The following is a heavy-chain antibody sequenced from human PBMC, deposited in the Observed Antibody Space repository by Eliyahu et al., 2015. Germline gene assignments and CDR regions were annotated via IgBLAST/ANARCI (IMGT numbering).Heavy chain of an antibody. CDR3: ARLRVYYDSSGYPTDAFDI. CDR1: GFTFSSXX. D-gene: IGHD3-22*01. Sequence: EVQLVESGGGLVKPGGSLRLSCAASGFTFSSXXMNWXRQAPGKGLEGVSSISSSSSYIYYADSVKGRFTISRDNAKNSLYLQMNSLRAEDTAVYYCARLRVYYDSSGYPTDAFDIWGQGTMVTVSS. J-gene: IGHJ3*02. V-gene: IGHV3-21*01. CDR2: ISSSSSYI.